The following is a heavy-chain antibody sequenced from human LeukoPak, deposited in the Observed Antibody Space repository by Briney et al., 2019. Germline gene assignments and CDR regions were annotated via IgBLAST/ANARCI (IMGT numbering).Heavy chain of an antibody. D-gene: IGHD3-10*01. V-gene: IGHV3-30*02. CDR2: IRYDGSNK. CDR3: AYYYGSGSYYSLFDY. CDR1: GFTFSSYG. J-gene: IGHJ4*02. Sequence: QPGGSLRLSCAASGFTFSSYGMHWVRQAPGKGLEWVAFIRYDGSNKYYADSVKGRFTISRDNSKNTLYLQMNSLRAEDTAVYYCAYYYGSGSYYSLFDYWGQGTLVTVSS.